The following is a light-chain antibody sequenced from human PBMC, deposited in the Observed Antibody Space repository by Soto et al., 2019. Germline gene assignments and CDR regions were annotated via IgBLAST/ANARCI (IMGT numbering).Light chain of an antibody. V-gene: IGKV3-15*01. J-gene: IGKJ4*01. CDR1: QSINNN. Sequence: EIVMTQSPATLSVSPGERATLSCRASQSINNNLAWYQQKRGQGPRLLIYGASSRATGTPARFSGSGSGTGFNLTISRLQSEDFAIYYCQQYNDWPLTFGGGTKVEIK. CDR2: GAS. CDR3: QQYNDWPLT.